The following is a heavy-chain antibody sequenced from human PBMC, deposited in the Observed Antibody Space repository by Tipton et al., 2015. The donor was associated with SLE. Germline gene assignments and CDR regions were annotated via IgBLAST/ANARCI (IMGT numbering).Heavy chain of an antibody. CDR2: INHSGST. CDR3: ARGGDVVVPAASPIYYYYYYMDV. D-gene: IGHD2-2*01. CDR1: GFTFSSYW. J-gene: IGHJ6*03. V-gene: IGHV4-34*01. Sequence: LRLSCAASGFTFSSYWMSWIRQPPGKGLEWIGEINHSGSTNYNPSLKSRVTISVDTSKNQFSLKLSSVTAADTAVYYCARGGDVVVPAASPIYYYYYYMDVWGKGTTVTVSS.